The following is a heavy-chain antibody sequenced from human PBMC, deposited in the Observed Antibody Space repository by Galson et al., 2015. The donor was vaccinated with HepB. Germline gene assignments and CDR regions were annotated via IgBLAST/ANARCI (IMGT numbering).Heavy chain of an antibody. D-gene: IGHD2-15*01. V-gene: IGHV1-8*01. Sequence: SVKVSCKASGYTFTSYDINWVRQATGQGLEWMGWMTPDSGNTGYAQKFQGRVTVTRNTSISTAYMEVSSLRSDDTAVYYCARPVSRLHDAFDIWGQGTMVTVSS. CDR3: ARPVSRLHDAFDI. CDR1: GYTFTSYD. J-gene: IGHJ3*02. CDR2: MTPDSGNT.